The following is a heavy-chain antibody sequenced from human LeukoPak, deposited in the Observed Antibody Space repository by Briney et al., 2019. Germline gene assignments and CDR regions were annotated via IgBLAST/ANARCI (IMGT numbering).Heavy chain of an antibody. CDR3: AKGDDFGES. V-gene: IGHV3-23*01. CDR2: ISGSGGST. D-gene: IGHD4-17*01. CDR1: GFTFSNYA. J-gene: IGHJ5*02. Sequence: GGSLRLSCAASGFTFSNYAMSWVRQAPGRGLEWVSAISGSGGSTYYADSVKGRFTISRDNSKNTLYLQLNSLRAEDTAQYYCAKGDDFGESWGQGTLVTVSS.